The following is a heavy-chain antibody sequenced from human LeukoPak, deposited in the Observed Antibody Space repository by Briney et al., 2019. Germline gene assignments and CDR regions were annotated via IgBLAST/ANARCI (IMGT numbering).Heavy chain of an antibody. V-gene: IGHV3-30*02. CDR1: GFTFSSYA. CDR3: AKAEDKVGANTAVDY. J-gene: IGHJ4*02. Sequence: GGSLRLSCAASGFTFSSYAMSWVRQAPGKGLEWVAFIRYDGSNKYYADSVKGRFTISRDNSKNTLYLQMNSLRAEDTAVYYCAKAEDKVGANTAVDYWGQGTLVTVSS. CDR2: IRYDGSNK. D-gene: IGHD1-26*01.